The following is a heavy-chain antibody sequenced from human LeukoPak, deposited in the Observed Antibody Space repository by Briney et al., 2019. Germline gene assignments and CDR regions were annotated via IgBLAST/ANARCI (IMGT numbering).Heavy chain of an antibody. D-gene: IGHD1-26*01. CDR3: ARAYGSYSFDY. CDR1: GGSISSYY. Sequence: PSETLSLTCTVSGGSISSYYWNWIRQPPWKGLEWIGYGSYSGSTDYNPSLKSRVTISVDTSKNQFSLKLSSVTAADTAVYYCARAYGSYSFDYWGQGTLVTVSS. CDR2: GSYSGST. V-gene: IGHV4-59*01. J-gene: IGHJ4*02.